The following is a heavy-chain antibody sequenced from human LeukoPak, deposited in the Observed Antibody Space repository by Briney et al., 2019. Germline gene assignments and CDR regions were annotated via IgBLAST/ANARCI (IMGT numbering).Heavy chain of an antibody. CDR1: GYTFTSCG. CDR3: ARDRYSGYDYYYYGMDV. V-gene: IGHV1-18*01. D-gene: IGHD5-12*01. CDR2: ISAYNGNT. J-gene: IGHJ6*02. Sequence: ASVKVSCKASGYTFTSCGISWVRQAPGQGLEWMGWISAYNGNTNYAQKLQGRVTMTTDTSTSTAYMELRSLRSDDTAVYYCARDRYSGYDYYYYGMDVWGQGTTVTVSS.